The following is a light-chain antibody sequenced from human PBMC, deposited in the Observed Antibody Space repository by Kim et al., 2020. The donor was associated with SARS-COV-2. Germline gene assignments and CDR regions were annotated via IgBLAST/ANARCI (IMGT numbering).Light chain of an antibody. CDR2: MNN. V-gene: IGLV1-47*01. CDR1: SSNIGSNY. CDR3: AVLDDNLSGPWV. Sequence: QSVLTQPPSASGTPGQRVTVSCSGSSSNIGSNYVYWYQQLPGTAPKLLIYMNNQRPSGVPDRFSGSKSGTSASLAISGLRSEDEADYYCAVLDDNLSGPWVFGTGTKVTVL. J-gene: IGLJ1*01.